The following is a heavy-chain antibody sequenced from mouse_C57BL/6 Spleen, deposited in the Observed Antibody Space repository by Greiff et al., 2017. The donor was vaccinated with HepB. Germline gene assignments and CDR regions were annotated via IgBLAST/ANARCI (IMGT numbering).Heavy chain of an antibody. CDR2: IYPGDGDT. CDR1: GYAFSSSW. D-gene: IGHD1-1*01. J-gene: IGHJ2*01. Sequence: QVQLKQSGPELVKPGASVKISCKASGYAFSSSWMNWVKQRPGKGLEWIGRIYPGDGDTNYNGKFKGKATLTADKSSSTAYMQLSSLTSEDSAVYFCGNLYYYGWIDYWGQGTTLTVSS. V-gene: IGHV1-82*01. CDR3: GNLYYYGWIDY.